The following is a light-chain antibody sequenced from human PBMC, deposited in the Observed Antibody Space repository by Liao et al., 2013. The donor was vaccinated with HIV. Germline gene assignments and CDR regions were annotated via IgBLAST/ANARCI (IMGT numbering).Light chain of an antibody. V-gene: IGLV3-25*03. J-gene: IGLJ3*02. Sequence: SYELTQSPSMSVSPGQTARITCSGDVLAKQYGYWYQQKPGQAPVLMIFKDIERPSGIPERFSGSTSGTRVTLTISGVQAGDEAEYFCQSLDNSGAVVFGGGTKLTV. CDR1: VLAKQY. CDR3: QSLDNSGAVV. CDR2: KDI.